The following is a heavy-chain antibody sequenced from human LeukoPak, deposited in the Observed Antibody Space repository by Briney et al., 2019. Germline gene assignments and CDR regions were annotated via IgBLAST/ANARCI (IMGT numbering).Heavy chain of an antibody. CDR2: ISSSSSYI. D-gene: IGHD2-15*01. Sequence: PGGSLRLSCAASGFTFSSYSMNWVRQAPGKGLEWVSSISSSSSYIYYADSVKGRFTTSRDNAKNSLYLQMNSLRAEDTAVYYCASYCSGGSCYSADFDYWGQGTLVTVSS. CDR1: GFTFSSYS. V-gene: IGHV3-21*01. CDR3: ASYCSGGSCYSADFDY. J-gene: IGHJ4*02.